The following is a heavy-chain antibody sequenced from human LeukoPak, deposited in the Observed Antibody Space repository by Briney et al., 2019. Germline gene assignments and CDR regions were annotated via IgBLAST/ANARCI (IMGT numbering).Heavy chain of an antibody. D-gene: IGHD3-10*01. CDR3: ARVSSGSMDV. J-gene: IGHJ6*03. V-gene: IGHV4-39*07. CDR2: MSYSGST. CDR1: GDSISSSESH. Sequence: SETLSLTCSVSGDSISSSESHWGWIRQTPGKGLEWIESMSYSGSTYYNPSLQSRVSISIDTSRNQFSLKLNSVTAADTAVYYWARVSSGSMDVWAKGTTVTVSS.